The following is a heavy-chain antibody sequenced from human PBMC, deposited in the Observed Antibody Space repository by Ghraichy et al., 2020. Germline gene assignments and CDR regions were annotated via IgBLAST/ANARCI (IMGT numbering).Heavy chain of an antibody. CDR3: AREGQFLVWLVLRF. V-gene: IGHV4-34*01. CDR1: GGSFRGYY. Sequence: SQTLSLTCAAYGGSFRGYYWSWIRQSPGKGLEWLGEINDSGNTNYNPSLKSRATISLDTSTKQFSLNLTSVTAADTAGYYCAREGQFLVWLVLRFWSQGTLITVS. J-gene: IGHJ4*02. D-gene: IGHD3-3*01. CDR2: INDSGNT.